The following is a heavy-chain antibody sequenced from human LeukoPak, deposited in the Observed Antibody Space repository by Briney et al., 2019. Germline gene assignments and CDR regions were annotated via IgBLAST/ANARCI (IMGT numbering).Heavy chain of an antibody. CDR1: GYTFTSYG. Sequence: ASVKVSCKASGYTFTSYGISWERQAPGQGLEWMGWLSPYNGNKNYAQKFQGRVTMTTDLSTSTAYMEVRSLRSEDTAVYHCARDGTWGRYHYDSTGNDYYFDYWGQGTLVTVSS. V-gene: IGHV1-18*01. CDR3: ARDGTWGRYHYDSTGNDYYFDY. D-gene: IGHD3-22*01. J-gene: IGHJ4*02. CDR2: LSPYNGNK.